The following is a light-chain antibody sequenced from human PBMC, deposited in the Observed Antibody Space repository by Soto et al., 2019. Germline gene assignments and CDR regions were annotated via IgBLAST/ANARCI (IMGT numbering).Light chain of an antibody. Sequence: QSALTQPASVSGSPGQSITISCTGTSSDVGGYNYVSWYQQHPGKAPKLMIHDVSNRPSGVSNRFSGSKSGNTASLTISGLQAEDEADYHRSSYTSSSTLVVFGGGTQLTVL. CDR3: SSYTSSSTLVV. J-gene: IGLJ2*01. CDR2: DVS. V-gene: IGLV2-14*01. CDR1: SSDVGGYNY.